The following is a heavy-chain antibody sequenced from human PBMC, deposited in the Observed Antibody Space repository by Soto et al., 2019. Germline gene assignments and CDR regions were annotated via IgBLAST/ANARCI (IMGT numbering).Heavy chain of an antibody. V-gene: IGHV1-3*01. CDR1: GYTFTSYA. CDR3: ARERGGRPRDCTNGVCYSRWFDP. D-gene: IGHD2-8*01. J-gene: IGHJ5*02. Sequence: QVQLVQSGAEVKKPGASVKVSCKASGYTFTSYAMHWVRQAPGQRLEWMGWINAGNGNTKYSQKFQGRVTITRDTSASTADMELSSLRSEDTAVYYCARERGGRPRDCTNGVCYSRWFDPWGQGTLVTVSS. CDR2: INAGNGNT.